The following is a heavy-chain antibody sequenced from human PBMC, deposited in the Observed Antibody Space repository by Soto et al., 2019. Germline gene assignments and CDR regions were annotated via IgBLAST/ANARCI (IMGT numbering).Heavy chain of an antibody. D-gene: IGHD3-22*01. J-gene: IGHJ5*02. Sequence: PGESLKISCRTSGYRFTSYWIAWVRQMPGKGLEWMGIIFPSDSDTRYSPSFQGQVTISADRSTSTVFLQWASLKASDTAVYFCARKNKSGYFNWFDPWGQGTLVTVSS. CDR1: GYRFTSYW. CDR2: IFPSDSDT. V-gene: IGHV5-51*01. CDR3: ARKNKSGYFNWFDP.